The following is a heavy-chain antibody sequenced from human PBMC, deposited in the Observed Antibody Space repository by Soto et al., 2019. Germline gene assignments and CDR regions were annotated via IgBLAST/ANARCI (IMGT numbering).Heavy chain of an antibody. CDR3: AHSITMVRGVIGEFDY. CDR1: GFSLSTSGVG. D-gene: IGHD3-10*01. J-gene: IGHJ4*02. V-gene: IGHV2-5*01. CDR2: IYWNDDK. Sequence: SGPTLVKTTQTLTLTCTFSGFSLSTSGVGVGWIRQPPGKALEWLALIYWNDDKRYSPSLKSRLTITKDTSKNHVVLTMTNMHPVDTATYYCAHSITMVRGVIGEFDYWGQGTLVTVSS.